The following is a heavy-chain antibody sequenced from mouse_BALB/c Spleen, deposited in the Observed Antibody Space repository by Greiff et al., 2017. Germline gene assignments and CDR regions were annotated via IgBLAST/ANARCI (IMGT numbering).Heavy chain of an antibody. Sequence: VQLKESGPELVKPGASVKMSCKASGYTFTSYVMHWVKQKPGQGLEWIGYINPYNDGTKYNEKFKGKATLTSDKSSSTAYMELSSLTSEDSAVYYCARGDYRSYFDYWGQGTTLTVSS. V-gene: IGHV1-14*01. CDR2: INPYNDGT. D-gene: IGHD2-14*01. J-gene: IGHJ2*01. CDR1: GYTFTSYV. CDR3: ARGDYRSYFDY.